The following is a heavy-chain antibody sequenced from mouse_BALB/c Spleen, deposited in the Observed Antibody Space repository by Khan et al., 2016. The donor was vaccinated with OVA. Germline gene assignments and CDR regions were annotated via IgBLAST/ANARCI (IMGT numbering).Heavy chain of an antibody. D-gene: IGHD2-10*01. CDR3: ARQPYYHYNVMDY. Sequence: QVQLKESGPGLVAPSQSLSITCTISGFSLTNYGVHWVRQPPGKGLEWLVVIWSDGSTTYNSALKSRLTINKDTSKSQVFLKMNSLQTDDTAMYFCARQPYYHYNVMDYWGQGTSVTVSS. CDR2: IWSDGST. CDR1: GFSLTNYG. V-gene: IGHV2-6-1*01. J-gene: IGHJ4*01.